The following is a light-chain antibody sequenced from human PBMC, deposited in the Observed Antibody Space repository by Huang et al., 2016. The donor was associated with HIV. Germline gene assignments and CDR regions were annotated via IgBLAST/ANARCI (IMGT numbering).Light chain of an antibody. CDR1: QSLVHSDGNTY. CDR3: MLGTHWPL. J-gene: IGKJ2*01. CDR2: KVS. Sequence: DVVMTQSPLSLPVTLGQPASISCRSSQSLVHSDGNTYLNWFQQRPGQSPRRLIYKVSNRDSGVPDRFSGSGSGTDFTLKISRVEAEDVGVYYCMLGTHWPLFGQGTKLEIK. V-gene: IGKV2-30*02.